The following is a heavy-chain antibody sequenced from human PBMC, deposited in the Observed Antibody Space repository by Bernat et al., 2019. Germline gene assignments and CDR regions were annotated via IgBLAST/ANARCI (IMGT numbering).Heavy chain of an antibody. CDR1: GFTFSMYW. J-gene: IGHJ4*02. CDR2: INQDGGEK. D-gene: IGHD1-1*01. CDR3: ARSPGTGTVDY. V-gene: IGHV3-7*04. Sequence: EVQLVESGGGLVQPGGSLRLSCSASGFTFSMYWMSWVRQAPGKGLEWVANINQDGGEKYYGDSVMGRFTISRDKAKNSLYLQMSSLRVEEAAVYYCARSPGTGTVDYWGQGTLVTVSS.